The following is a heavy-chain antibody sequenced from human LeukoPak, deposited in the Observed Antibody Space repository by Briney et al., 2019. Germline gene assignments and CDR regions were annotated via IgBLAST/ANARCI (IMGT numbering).Heavy chain of an antibody. D-gene: IGHD3-3*01. CDR2: IYTSGST. Sequence: PSETLSLTCTVSGGSISSYYWSWIRQPAGKGLEWIGRIYTSGSTNYNPSLKSRVTMSVDTSKNQFSLKLSSVTAADTAAYYCAREVVTYYDFWSGSRNWFDPWGQGTLVTVSS. J-gene: IGHJ5*02. V-gene: IGHV4-4*07. CDR1: GGSISSYY. CDR3: AREVVTYYDFWSGSRNWFDP.